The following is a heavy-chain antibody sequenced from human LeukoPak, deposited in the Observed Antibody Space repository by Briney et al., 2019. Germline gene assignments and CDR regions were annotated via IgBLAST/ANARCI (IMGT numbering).Heavy chain of an antibody. CDR2: ISGSGGST. J-gene: IGHJ4*02. Sequence: GGSLRLSCEASGFTFSTYGINWVRQAPGKGLEWVSAISGSGGSTYYADSVKGRITISRDNSKNTLYLQMNSLRAEDTAVYYCAKGVGYCSGGSCQQFDYWGQGTLVTVSS. V-gene: IGHV3-23*01. CDR3: AKGVGYCSGGSCQQFDY. CDR1: GFTFSTYG. D-gene: IGHD2-15*01.